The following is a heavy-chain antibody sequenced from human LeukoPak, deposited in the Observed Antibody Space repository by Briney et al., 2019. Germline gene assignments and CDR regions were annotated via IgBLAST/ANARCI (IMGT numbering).Heavy chain of an antibody. J-gene: IGHJ4*02. D-gene: IGHD3-22*01. CDR3: ARDGLGGDSSCYYPHLFDY. V-gene: IGHV3-30-3*01. CDR2: ISYDGSNK. CDR1: GFTFSSYA. Sequence: PGGSLRLSCAASGFTFSSYAMHWVRQAPGKGLEWVAVISYDGSNKYYADSVKGRFTISRDNSKNTLYLQMNSLRAEDTAVYYCARDGLGGDSSCYYPHLFDYWGQGTLVTVSS.